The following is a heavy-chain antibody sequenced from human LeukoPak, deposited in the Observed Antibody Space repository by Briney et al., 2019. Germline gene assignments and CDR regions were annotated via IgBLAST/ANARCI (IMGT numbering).Heavy chain of an antibody. CDR2: ISSSGSTI. J-gene: IGHJ3*02. CDR3: AKDDDSSGYTGDAFDI. V-gene: IGHV3-11*01. CDR1: GFTFSDYY. D-gene: IGHD3-22*01. Sequence: PGGSLRLSCAASGFTFSDYYMSWIRQAPGKGLEWVSYISSSGSTIYYADSVKGRFTISRDNAKNSLYLQMNSLRAEDTAVYYCAKDDDSSGYTGDAFDIWGQGTMVTVSS.